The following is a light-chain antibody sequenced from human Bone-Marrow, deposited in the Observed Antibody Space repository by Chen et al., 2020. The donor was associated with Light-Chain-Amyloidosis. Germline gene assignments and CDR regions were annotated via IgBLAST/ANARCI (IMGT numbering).Light chain of an antibody. CDR2: WVT. Sequence: QSALTQPASMSGSPGQSITISCTGTSSDVGGDNHVSWYQQHQVKATTLMIYWVTNRPSWVPDHGSGSKSDNTASLTISGLQTYDESYYFCSSYTITNPLVFGTGTRVSVL. CDR3: SSYTITNPLV. J-gene: IGLJ1*01. V-gene: IGLV2-14*01. CDR1: SSDVGGDNH.